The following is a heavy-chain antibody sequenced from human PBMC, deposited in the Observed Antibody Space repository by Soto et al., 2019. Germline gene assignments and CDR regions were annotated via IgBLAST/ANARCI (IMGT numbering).Heavy chain of an antibody. J-gene: IGHJ3*02. CDR2: IYPGDSDT. V-gene: IGHV5-51*01. CDR1: GYRSISYW. D-gene: IGHD6-25*01. CDR3: ARRISVRARAFDS. Sequence: GESLKICCKGAGYRSISYWIGWVRQMPGKGLEWMGIIYPGDSDTTYSPSFQGQVTISADKTINTAYLQWSSLKASDTAMYFCARRISVRARAFDSWGQGTMVTVS.